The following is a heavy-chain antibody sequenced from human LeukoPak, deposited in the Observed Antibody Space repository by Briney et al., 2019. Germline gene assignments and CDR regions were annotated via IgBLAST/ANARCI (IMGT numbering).Heavy chain of an antibody. CDR2: ISGSGGST. CDR3: AKDDYCSSTSCYPPLPGY. V-gene: IGHV3-23*01. D-gene: IGHD2-2*01. CDR1: GFTFSSYA. J-gene: IGHJ4*02. Sequence: GGSLRLSCAASGFTFSSYAMSWVRQAPGKGLEWVSAISGSGGSTYYADSVKGRFTISRDNSKNTLYLQMNSLRAEDTAVYYCAKDDYCSSTSCYPPLPGYWGQGPLVTVSS.